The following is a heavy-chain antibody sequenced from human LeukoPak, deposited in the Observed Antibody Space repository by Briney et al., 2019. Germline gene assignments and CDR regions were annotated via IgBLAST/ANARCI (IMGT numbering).Heavy chain of an antibody. CDR2: INPNSGGT. CDR1: TYTFTGYY. V-gene: IGHV1-2*06. Sequence: ASVKVSCKASTYTFTGYYMHWVRQAPGQGLEWMGRINPNSGGTNYAQKFQGRVTMTRDTSISTAYMELSRLRSDDTAVYYCARDLGYCSSTSCYVIDYWGQGTLVTVSS. J-gene: IGHJ4*02. CDR3: ARDLGYCSSTSCYVIDY. D-gene: IGHD2-2*01.